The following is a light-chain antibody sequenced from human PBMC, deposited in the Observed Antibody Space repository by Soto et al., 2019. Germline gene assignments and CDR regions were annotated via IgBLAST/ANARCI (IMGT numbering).Light chain of an antibody. CDR2: AAS. CDR3: QQSYSTPIT. Sequence: IQMTQSPSSLSASVGYRATITSRASQSISTYLNWYQQKPRKAPKILIYAASGLHTGVPSRFSGSGSGTDFTLTITSLQPEDFATYYCQQSYSTPITFGQGTRLEI. J-gene: IGKJ5*01. V-gene: IGKV1-39*01. CDR1: QSISTY.